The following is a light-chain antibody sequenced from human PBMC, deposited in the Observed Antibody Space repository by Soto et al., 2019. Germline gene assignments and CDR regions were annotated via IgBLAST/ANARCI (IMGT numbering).Light chain of an antibody. CDR1: QSVSSNY. V-gene: IGKV3-20*01. Sequence: EIVMTQSPATLSVSPGERVTLSCRSGQSVSSNYLAWYQQKPGQAPRLLIYGASSRATGIPDRFSGSGSGTDFTLTISRLEPEDFAVYYCQQYGSSPRTFGQGTKVDI. CDR3: QQYGSSPRT. J-gene: IGKJ1*01. CDR2: GAS.